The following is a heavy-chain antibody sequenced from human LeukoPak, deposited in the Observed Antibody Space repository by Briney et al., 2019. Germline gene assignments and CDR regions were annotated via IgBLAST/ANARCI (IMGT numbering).Heavy chain of an antibody. CDR3: ARDSPVAGTS. Sequence: GGSLRLSCAVSGFTFSSYEMNWVRQAPGKGLEWVSYISSSGSTIYYADSVKGRFTISRDNAKNSLYLQMNSLRAEDTAVYYCARDSPVAGTSWGQGTLVTVSS. J-gene: IGHJ5*02. CDR2: ISSSGSTI. V-gene: IGHV3-48*03. D-gene: IGHD6-19*01. CDR1: GFTFSSYE.